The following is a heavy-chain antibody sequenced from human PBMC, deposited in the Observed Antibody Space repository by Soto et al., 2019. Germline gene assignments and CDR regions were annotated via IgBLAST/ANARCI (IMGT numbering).Heavy chain of an antibody. CDR1: GFTFSSYA. Sequence: PGGSLRLSCAASGFTFSSYAMHWVRQAPGKGLEWVAVISYDGSNKYYADSVKGRFTISRDNSKNTLYLQMNSLRAEDTAVYYCARTSRPPSWYGDYYYYGMDVWGQGTTVTVSS. V-gene: IGHV3-30-3*01. D-gene: IGHD6-13*01. J-gene: IGHJ6*02. CDR3: ARTSRPPSWYGDYYYYGMDV. CDR2: ISYDGSNK.